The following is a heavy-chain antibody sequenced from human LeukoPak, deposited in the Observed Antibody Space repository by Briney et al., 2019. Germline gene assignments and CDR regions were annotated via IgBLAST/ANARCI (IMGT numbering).Heavy chain of an antibody. CDR3: ARDRCSGDTCYFPHYFDN. V-gene: IGHV4-39*07. J-gene: IGHJ4*02. Sequence: SSETLSLTCSVSGGSISSSRYYWDWIRQPPGKGLEWIGSIYYSGSTYFNPSLKSRVTFSVDTSKNQFSLKMSSVTAADTAVYYCARDRCSGDTCYFPHYFDNWGQGTLVTVSS. CDR1: GGSISSSRYY. CDR2: IYYSGST. D-gene: IGHD2-15*01.